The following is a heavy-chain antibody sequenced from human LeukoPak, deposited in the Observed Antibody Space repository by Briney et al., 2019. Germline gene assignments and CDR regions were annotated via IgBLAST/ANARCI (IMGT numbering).Heavy chain of an antibody. J-gene: IGHJ4*02. CDR2: IWYDGSNK. Sequence: GGSLRLPCAASGFTFSSYGMHWVRQAPGKGLEWVAVIWYDGSNKYYADSVKGRFTISRDNSKNTLYLQMNSLGAEDTAVYYCAKGDGYPDYFDYWGQGTLVTVSS. V-gene: IGHV3-33*06. D-gene: IGHD5-24*01. CDR1: GFTFSSYG. CDR3: AKGDGYPDYFDY.